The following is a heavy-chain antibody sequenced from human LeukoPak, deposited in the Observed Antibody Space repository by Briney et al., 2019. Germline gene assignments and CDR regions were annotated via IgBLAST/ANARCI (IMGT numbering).Heavy chain of an antibody. V-gene: IGHV4-34*01. CDR2: INHSGST. CDR1: GEPLIGTF. D-gene: IGHD3-9*01. CDR3: ARQGYNPLRYFDWSLTD. Sequence: PSETLSLTCGVSGEPLIGTFWTWVRHPPGKGLEWIGEINHSGSTNYNPSLKVRVTISVDTSKNQFSLKLSSVTAADTAVYYCARQGYNPLRYFDWSLTDWGQGTLVTVSS. J-gene: IGHJ4*02.